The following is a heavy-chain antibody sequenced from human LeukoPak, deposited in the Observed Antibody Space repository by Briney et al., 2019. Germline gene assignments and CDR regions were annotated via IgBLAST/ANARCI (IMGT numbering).Heavy chain of an antibody. J-gene: IGHJ1*01. CDR1: GGSISSYY. V-gene: IGHV4-4*07. D-gene: IGHD6-13*01. Sequence: PSETLSLTCNGPGGSISSYYWSWIGQPAGKGLEWIGRIYTSGSTNYNPSLKSRVTISVDKSKNQFSLKLRSVTAADTAVYYCAREGIAASRYFQHWGQGTLVTVSS. CDR2: IYTSGST. CDR3: AREGIAASRYFQH.